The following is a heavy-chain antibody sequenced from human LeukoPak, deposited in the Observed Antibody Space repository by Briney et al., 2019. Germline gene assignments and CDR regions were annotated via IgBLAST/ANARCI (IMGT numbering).Heavy chain of an antibody. CDR2: IYYSGST. J-gene: IGHJ4*02. CDR1: GGSISGYY. V-gene: IGHV4-59*08. CDR3: ARGHVWGSYQGPFDY. Sequence: SETLSLTCTVSGGSISGYYWSWIRQPPAKGLEWIGYIYYSGSTNYNPSLKSRVTISLDTSKNQFSLKLNSVTAADTAVYYCARGHVWGSYQGPFDYWGQGTLVTVSS. D-gene: IGHD3-16*01.